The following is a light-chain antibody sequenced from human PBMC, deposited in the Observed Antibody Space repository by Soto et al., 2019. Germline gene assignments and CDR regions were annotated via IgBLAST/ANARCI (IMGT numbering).Light chain of an antibody. Sequence: QSALTQPASVSGSPGQSITISCTGTSSDVGAYNYVSWYQHHPGKAPKLLIYDVSARPSGVSNRLSGSKSGNTASLTISGLQAEDEADYYCTSSTSGNTLIFGGGTKLTVL. J-gene: IGLJ2*01. CDR3: TSSTSGNTLI. CDR1: SSDVGAYNY. V-gene: IGLV2-14*03. CDR2: DVS.